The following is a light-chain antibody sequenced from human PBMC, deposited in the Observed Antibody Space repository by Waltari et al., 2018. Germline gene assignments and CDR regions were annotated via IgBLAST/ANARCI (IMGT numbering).Light chain of an antibody. CDR2: EVP. CDR1: SSNVENYNL. V-gene: IGLV2-23*02. Sequence: QSALTQPASVSGSPGQSITISCTGTSSNVENYNLVSWYQHHPGKAPQLLIYEVPKRPAGISNRFSGSTSGNTASLTISGLQAEDESDYYCCSFAGGNNFEVIFGGGTRLTVL. CDR3: CSFAGGNNFEVI. J-gene: IGLJ2*01.